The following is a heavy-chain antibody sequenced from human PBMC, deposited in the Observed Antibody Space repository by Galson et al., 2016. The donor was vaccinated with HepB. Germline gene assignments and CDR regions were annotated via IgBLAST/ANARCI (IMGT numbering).Heavy chain of an antibody. CDR1: GGSINTSPYF. CDR3: GGAEGGSYGRD. V-gene: IGHV4-39*01. CDR2: ISYSGIP. D-gene: IGHD1-26*01. Sequence: SETLSLTCAVSGGSINTSPYFWVWIRQPPGKGLQWIGSISYSGIPYYNPSLRSRVTMSVDTSKNQFSLRLSSATATDTAVYFCGGAEGGSYGRDWGQGTLVTVSS. J-gene: IGHJ4*02.